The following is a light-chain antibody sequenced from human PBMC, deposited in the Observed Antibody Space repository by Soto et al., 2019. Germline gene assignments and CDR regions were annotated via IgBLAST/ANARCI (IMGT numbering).Light chain of an antibody. CDR1: QDISDH. V-gene: IGKV1-27*01. CDR2: EAS. Sequence: DFQMTQSPSSLSASVGDRVTITCRASQDISDHLAWYQHKPGKVPKLLIYEASTLQSGVPSRFSGGGFGTDFTLTISSLQPEDVATYYCQKYNTTPRTFGQGTNVEL. J-gene: IGKJ1*01. CDR3: QKYNTTPRT.